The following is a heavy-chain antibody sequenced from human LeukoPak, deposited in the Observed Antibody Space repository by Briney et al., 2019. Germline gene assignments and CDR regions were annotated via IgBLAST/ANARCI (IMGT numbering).Heavy chain of an antibody. CDR1: GFTFSSYW. V-gene: IGHV3-74*01. CDR3: ARVIGYDSSGCVDY. J-gene: IGHJ4*02. CDR2: INSDGSST. D-gene: IGHD3-22*01. Sequence: GGSLRLSCAASGFTFSSYWMHWVRQAPGKGLVWVSRINSDGSSTRYADSVKGRFTISRDNAKNTLYLQMNSLRAEDPAVYYCARVIGYDSSGCVDYWGQGTLVTVSS.